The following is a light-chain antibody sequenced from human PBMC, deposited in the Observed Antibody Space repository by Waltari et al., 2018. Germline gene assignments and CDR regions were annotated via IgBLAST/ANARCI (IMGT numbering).Light chain of an antibody. CDR3: QQYYRPPWT. Sequence: DIQMTQSASTLSASVGDRVTITCRASESINSWLAWHQQKPGKAPDLLIFKASTLESGVPSRFSGSGSGTEFTLTISSLQPDDFATYYCQQYYRPPWTFGQGTKVDIK. J-gene: IGKJ1*01. V-gene: IGKV1-5*03. CDR1: ESINSW. CDR2: KAS.